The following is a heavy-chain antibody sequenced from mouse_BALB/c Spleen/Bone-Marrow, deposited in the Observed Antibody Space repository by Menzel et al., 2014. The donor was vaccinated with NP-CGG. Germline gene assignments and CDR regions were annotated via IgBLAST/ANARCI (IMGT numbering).Heavy chain of an antibody. CDR3: ARYLHYYGSSYGYFDV. J-gene: IGHJ1*01. CDR2: INPSNGRT. V-gene: IGHV1S81*02. D-gene: IGHD1-1*01. Sequence: QVQLQQPGAELVKPGASVKLSCKASGYTFTSYWMHWVKQRPGQGLEWIGEINPSNGRTNYNEKFKSKATLTVDKSSSTAYMQLSSLTSEDSAVYDCARYLHYYGSSYGYFDVWGAGTTVTVSS. CDR1: GYTFTSYW.